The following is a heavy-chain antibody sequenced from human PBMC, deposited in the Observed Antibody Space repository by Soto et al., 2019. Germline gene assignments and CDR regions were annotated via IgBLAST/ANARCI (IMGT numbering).Heavy chain of an antibody. CDR1: GYTLTSYG. Sequence: VASVKVSCKASGYTLTSYGISWVRQAPGQGLEWTGWISAYNGNTNYAQKLQGRVTMTTDTSTSTAYMELRSLRSDDTAVYYCARVYYGSGSYFGIYYFDYWGQGTLVTVSS. CDR2: ISAYNGNT. V-gene: IGHV1-18*01. D-gene: IGHD3-10*01. CDR3: ARVYYGSGSYFGIYYFDY. J-gene: IGHJ4*02.